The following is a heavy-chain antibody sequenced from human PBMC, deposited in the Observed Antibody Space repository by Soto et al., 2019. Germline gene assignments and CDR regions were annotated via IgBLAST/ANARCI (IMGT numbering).Heavy chain of an antibody. Sequence: SETLSLTCAVYGGSFSDFHWSWIRQPPGKGLEWIGEIHHRGDTNYNPSLRSRVTMSVDTSQNQFSLKMTSVTAADTAVYYCARTHYSMDVWDKGTTVTVSS. CDR1: GGSFSDFH. J-gene: IGHJ6*03. CDR2: IHHRGDT. CDR3: ARTHYSMDV. V-gene: IGHV4-34*01.